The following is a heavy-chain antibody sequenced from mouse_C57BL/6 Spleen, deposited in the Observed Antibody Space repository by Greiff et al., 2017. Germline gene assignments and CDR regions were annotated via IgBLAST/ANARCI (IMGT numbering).Heavy chain of an antibody. J-gene: IGHJ4*01. Sequence: EVQLVESGEGLVKPGGSLKLSCAASGFTFSSYAMSWVRQTPEKRLEWVAYISSGGDYIYYADTVKGRFTISRDNARNTLYLQMSSLKSEDTAMYYCTRDRGDSNAYAMDYWGQGTSVTVSS. CDR3: TRDRGDSNAYAMDY. D-gene: IGHD2-5*01. CDR2: ISSGGDYI. V-gene: IGHV5-9-1*02. CDR1: GFTFSSYA.